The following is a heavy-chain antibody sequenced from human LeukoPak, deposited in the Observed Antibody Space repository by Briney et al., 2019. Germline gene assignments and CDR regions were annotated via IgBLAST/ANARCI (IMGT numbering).Heavy chain of an antibody. CDR1: GYTFTGYY. V-gene: IGHV1-2*02. CDR2: INPNSGGT. D-gene: IGHD3-16*01. CDR3: ARVSPSYDYVWGGAFDI. J-gene: IGHJ3*02. Sequence: ASVKVSCKASGYTFTGYYMHWVRQAPGQGLEWMGWINPNSGGTNYAQKFQGRVTMTRDTSISTAYMELSRLRSDDTAVYYCARVSPSYDYVWGGAFDIWGQGTMVTVSS.